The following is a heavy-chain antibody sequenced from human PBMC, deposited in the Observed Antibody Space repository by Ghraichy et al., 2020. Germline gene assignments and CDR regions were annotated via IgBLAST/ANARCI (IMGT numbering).Heavy chain of an antibody. Sequence: GGSLRLSCAASGFTFSSYWMHWVRQAPGKGLVWVSRINSDGSSTSYADSVKGRFTISRDNAKNTLYLQMNSLRAEDTAVYYCARTYSSSWYVGYYYGMDVWGQGTTVTVSS. J-gene: IGHJ6*02. D-gene: IGHD6-13*01. CDR3: ARTYSSSWYVGYYYGMDV. V-gene: IGHV3-74*01. CDR2: INSDGSST. CDR1: GFTFSSYW.